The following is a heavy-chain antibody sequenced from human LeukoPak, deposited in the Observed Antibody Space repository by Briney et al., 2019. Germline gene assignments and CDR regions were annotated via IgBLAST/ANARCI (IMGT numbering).Heavy chain of an antibody. V-gene: IGHV4-39*07. J-gene: IGHJ5*02. D-gene: IGHD6-13*01. CDR3: ARDRGYSSSWLARGFDP. Sequence: PSETLSLTCTVSGGSVRSSSHYWGWIRQPPGEGLEWLGIIYHSGTTYYNASLKSRVTISVDTSKNQFSLKVSSVTAADTAVYYCARDRGYSSSWLARGFDPWGQGTLVTVSS. CDR1: GGSVRSSSHY. CDR2: IYHSGTT.